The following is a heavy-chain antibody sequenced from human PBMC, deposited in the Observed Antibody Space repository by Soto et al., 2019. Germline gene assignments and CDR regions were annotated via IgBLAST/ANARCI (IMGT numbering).Heavy chain of an antibody. D-gene: IGHD3-10*01. CDR3: ARDGVLLWFGDPPYPGMDV. CDR2: IWYDGSNK. CDR1: GFTFSSYG. V-gene: IGHV3-33*01. Sequence: QVQLVESGGGVVQPGRSLRLSCAASGFTFSSYGMHWVRQAPGKGLEWVAVIWYDGSNKYYADSVKGRFTISRDNSKNTLYLQTNSLRAEDTAVYYCARDGVLLWFGDPPYPGMDVWGQGTTVTVSS. J-gene: IGHJ6*02.